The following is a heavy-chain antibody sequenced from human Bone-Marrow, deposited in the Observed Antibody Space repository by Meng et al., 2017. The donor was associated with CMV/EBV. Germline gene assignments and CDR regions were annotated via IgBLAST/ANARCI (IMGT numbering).Heavy chain of an antibody. CDR3: ARTFDW. V-gene: IGHV3-48*03. J-gene: IGHJ4*02. CDR1: GFTFSSFE. Sequence: GGSLRLSCVASGFTFSSFEMNWVRQAPGKGLEWLSYISDTGTTIYYADSVMGRFTISRDNAKNSVYLQMNSLRAEDTAVYYCARTFDWWGQGMLVTVSS. CDR2: ISDTGTTI.